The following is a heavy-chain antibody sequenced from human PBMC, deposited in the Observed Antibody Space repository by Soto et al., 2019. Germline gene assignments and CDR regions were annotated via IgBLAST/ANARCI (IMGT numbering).Heavy chain of an antibody. Sequence: SETLSLTCTVSGGSVSSGSYYWSWIRQPPGKGLEWIGYIYYSGSTNYNPSLKSRVTISVDTSKNQFSLKLSSVTAADTAVYYCARDQRTGLVVVPAAISRRNPSYGMDVWGQGTTVTVSS. CDR3: ARDQRTGLVVVPAAISRRNPSYGMDV. V-gene: IGHV4-61*01. D-gene: IGHD2-2*01. CDR1: GGSVSSGSYY. J-gene: IGHJ6*02. CDR2: IYYSGST.